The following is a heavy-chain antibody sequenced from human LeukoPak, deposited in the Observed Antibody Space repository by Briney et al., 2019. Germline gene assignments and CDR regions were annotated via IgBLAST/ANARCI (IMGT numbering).Heavy chain of an antibody. CDR2: IGGSGSDT. V-gene: IGHV3-23*01. CDR1: GFIFDNYA. D-gene: IGHD3-3*01. Sequence: GGSLRLSCAASGFIFDNYAMSWVRQTPGKGLEWVSAIGGSGSDTSYTDSVKGRFTISRDNSKSTLYLQMNSLRAEDTAVYHCVKTLRDLEWLTGELDVWGQGTAVTVSS. CDR3: VKTLRDLEWLTGELDV. J-gene: IGHJ6*02.